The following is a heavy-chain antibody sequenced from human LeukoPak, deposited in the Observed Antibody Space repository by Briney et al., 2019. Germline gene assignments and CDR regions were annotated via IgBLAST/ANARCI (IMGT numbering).Heavy chain of an antibody. CDR1: GYSISSGYY. CDR3: ARDLHIAVAGTLFDY. Sequence: ETLSLTCAVSGYSISSGYYWGWIRQPPGKGLEWIVSIYHSGSTYYNPSLKSRVTISVDTSKNQFSLKLSSVTAADTAVYYCARDLHIAVAGTLFDYWGQGTLVTVSS. V-gene: IGHV4-38-2*02. J-gene: IGHJ4*02. D-gene: IGHD6-19*01. CDR2: IYHSGST.